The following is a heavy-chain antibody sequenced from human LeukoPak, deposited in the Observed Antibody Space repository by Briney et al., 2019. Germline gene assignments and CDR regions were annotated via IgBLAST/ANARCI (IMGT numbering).Heavy chain of an antibody. CDR1: GFIFSSYG. V-gene: IGHV3-30*18. Sequence: GGSPRLSCAASGFIFSSYGMHWVRQAPGKGLEWVAVISYDGSNKYYADSVKGRFTISRDNSKNTLYLQMNSLRAEDTAVYYCAKDSKQWLDPDFDYWGQGTLVTVSS. CDR3: AKDSKQWLDPDFDY. CDR2: ISYDGSNK. J-gene: IGHJ4*02. D-gene: IGHD6-19*01.